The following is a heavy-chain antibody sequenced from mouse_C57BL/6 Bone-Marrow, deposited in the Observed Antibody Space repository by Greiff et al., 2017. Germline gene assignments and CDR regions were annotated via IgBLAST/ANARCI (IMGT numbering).Heavy chain of an antibody. D-gene: IGHD2-2*01. CDR1: GYTFTSYW. Sequence: VQLQQSGTVLVRPGASVKMSCKTSGYTFTSYWMHWVKQRPGQGLEWIGAIYPGNGDTSYNQKFKGKAKLTAVTSASTAYMELSSLTNEDSAVYYCMVTDYYAMDYWGQGTSVTVSS. CDR3: MVTDYYAMDY. V-gene: IGHV1-5*01. J-gene: IGHJ4*01. CDR2: IYPGNGDT.